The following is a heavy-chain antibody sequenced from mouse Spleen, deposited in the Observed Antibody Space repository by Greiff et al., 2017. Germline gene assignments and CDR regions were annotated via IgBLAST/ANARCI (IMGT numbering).Heavy chain of an antibody. D-gene: IGHD2-3*01. J-gene: IGHJ2*01. CDR3: ARSGWEKEYYFDY. Sequence: EVMLVESGGGLVQPGGSRKLSCAASGFTFSSFGMHWVRQAPEKGLEWVAYISSGSSTIYYADTVKGRFTISRDNPKNTLFLQMTSLRSEDTAMYYCARSGWEKEYYFDYWGQGTTLTVSS. CDR1: GFTFSSFG. V-gene: IGHV5-17*02. CDR2: ISSGSSTI.